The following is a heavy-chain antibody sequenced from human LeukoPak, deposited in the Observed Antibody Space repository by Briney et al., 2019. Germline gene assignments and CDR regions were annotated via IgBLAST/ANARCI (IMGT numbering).Heavy chain of an antibody. CDR1: GYTFTSYA. J-gene: IGHJ4*02. Sequence: ASVKVSCKASGYTFTSYAMHWVRQAPGQGLEWMGWISAYNGNTNYAQKLQGRVTMTTDTSTSTAYMELRSLRSDDTAVYYCARDNWNYKIDYWGQGTLVTVSS. D-gene: IGHD1-7*01. CDR3: ARDNWNYKIDY. V-gene: IGHV1-18*01. CDR2: ISAYNGNT.